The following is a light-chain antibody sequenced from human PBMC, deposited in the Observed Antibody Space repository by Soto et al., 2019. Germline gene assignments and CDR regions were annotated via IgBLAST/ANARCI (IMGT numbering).Light chain of an antibody. J-gene: IGKJ2*01. CDR3: QQSYSTPVT. Sequence: DIPMTQSPSSLSASVGDRVTITCRASRSISTFLNWYQQKSEKAPKLLIYAASSLQSGVPSRFRGSGSGTDFTLTISSLQPEDFATYYCQQSYSTPVTFGQGTKLEIK. V-gene: IGKV1-39*01. CDR1: RSISTF. CDR2: AAS.